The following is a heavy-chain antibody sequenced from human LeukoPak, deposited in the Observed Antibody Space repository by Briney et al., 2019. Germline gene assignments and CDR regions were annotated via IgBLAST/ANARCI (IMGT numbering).Heavy chain of an antibody. Sequence: GGSLRLSCIASGFPLSRYIMNWVRQAPGKGLEWVASISKDSRYIYYSDSVKGRFTISRDNAENTVYLQTNSLRVADTAMYYCASLSGVWDTGDKKWFDPWGQGTLVTVSS. CDR2: ISKDSRYI. CDR3: ASLSGVWDTGDKKWFDP. J-gene: IGHJ5*02. V-gene: IGHV3-21*01. CDR1: GFPLSRYI. D-gene: IGHD2-8*02.